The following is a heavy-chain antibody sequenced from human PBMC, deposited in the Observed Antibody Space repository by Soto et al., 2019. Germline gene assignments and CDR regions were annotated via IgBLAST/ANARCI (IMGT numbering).Heavy chain of an antibody. J-gene: IGHJ5*02. D-gene: IGHD1-26*01. Sequence: GGSLRRLCAISGFSVSSNYLSWVRQAPGKGLEWVSVHYSGGSTYYADSVQGRFTISRDKSNNTLYLQMRRVRAEDTAVYFCARHRHPRGTVGATSPLDPWGQGTQVTVSS. CDR3: ARHRHPRGTVGATSPLDP. CDR2: HYSGGST. V-gene: IGHV3-53*01. CDR1: GFSVSSNY.